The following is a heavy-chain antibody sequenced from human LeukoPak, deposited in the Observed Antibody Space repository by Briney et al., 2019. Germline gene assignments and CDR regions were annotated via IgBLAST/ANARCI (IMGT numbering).Heavy chain of an antibody. CDR3: AREAYSNGYLASPFDS. Sequence: GGSLRLSCAASGFTFSSYSMNWVRQAPGKGLEWVSSISSSSYIYYADSVKGRFTISKDNAKNSLYLQMSSLEVEDTAIYYCAREAYSNGYLASPFDSWGQGTLVTVSS. V-gene: IGHV3-21*04. CDR1: GFTFSSYS. J-gene: IGHJ5*01. CDR2: ISSSSYI. D-gene: IGHD5-18*01.